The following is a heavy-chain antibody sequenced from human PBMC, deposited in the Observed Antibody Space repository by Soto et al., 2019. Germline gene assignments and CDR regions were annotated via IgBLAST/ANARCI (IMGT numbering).Heavy chain of an antibody. J-gene: IGHJ6*02. D-gene: IGHD5-12*01. Sequence: QVQLVQSGAEVMQPGSSVRVSCKTSGGTFSTSAISWVRQAPGQGLEWMGGIIPIFGTADYAQKFQGRVTITADESTSTAYMELSSLRSEDTAVYFCARDKARVRLGGNYSYATDVWGQGTTVTVSS. CDR3: ARDKARVRLGGNYSYATDV. CDR2: IIPIFGTA. CDR1: GGTFSTSA. V-gene: IGHV1-69*12.